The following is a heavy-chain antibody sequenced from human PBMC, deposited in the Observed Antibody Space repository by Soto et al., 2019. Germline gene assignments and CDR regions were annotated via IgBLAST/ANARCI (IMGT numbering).Heavy chain of an antibody. D-gene: IGHD1-26*01. CDR3: ARDDEGGSDCDLGD. CDR2: ISSDGSNK. CDR1: GFTFSSHA. J-gene: IGHJ4*02. Sequence: QVQLVESGGGVVQPGRSLRLSCAVSGFTFSSHAIHWVRQAPGKGLEWVTLISSDGSNKYYADSVKGRFTTSRDNSNNSMYLQMNSLSVEYTAVYYCARDDEGGSDCDLGDCVQGALVTVS. V-gene: IGHV3-30-3*01.